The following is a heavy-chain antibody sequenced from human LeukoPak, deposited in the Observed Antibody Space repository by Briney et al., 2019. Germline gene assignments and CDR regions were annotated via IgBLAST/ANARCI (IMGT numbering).Heavy chain of an antibody. J-gene: IGHJ5*02. D-gene: IGHD5-12*01. CDR3: ARDRGYGDHPNWFDP. Sequence: GGSLRLSCAASGFTLRSYTMNWVRQAPGKGLEWVSSIGISSNKIYYADSVKGRFIISRDNAKNSVYLQMNSLRAEDTAVYYCARDRGYGDHPNWFDPWGQGTLVTVSS. CDR2: IGISSNKI. CDR1: GFTLRSYT. V-gene: IGHV3-21*01.